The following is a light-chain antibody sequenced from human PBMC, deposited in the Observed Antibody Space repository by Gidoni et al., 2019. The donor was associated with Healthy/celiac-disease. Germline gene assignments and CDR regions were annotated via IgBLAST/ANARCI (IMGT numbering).Light chain of an antibody. Sequence: QSALAQPASVSASPGQSIPISCTGTSSDVGGYNYVSWYQQHPGQAPKLMIYEVSNRPSGVSNRFSGSKSGNTASLTISGLQAEDEADYYCSSYTSSSHVVFGGGTKLTVL. V-gene: IGLV2-14*01. CDR1: SSDVGGYNY. CDR2: EVS. J-gene: IGLJ2*01. CDR3: SSYTSSSHVV.